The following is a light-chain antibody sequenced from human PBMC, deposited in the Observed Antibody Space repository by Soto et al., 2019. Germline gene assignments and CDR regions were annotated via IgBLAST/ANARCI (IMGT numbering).Light chain of an antibody. CDR2: GAS. J-gene: IGKJ4*01. V-gene: IGKV3-15*01. CDR3: QQYHNWPPFT. CDR1: QSVSGN. Sequence: EIVMTQSPATLSVSPGERATLSCGASQSVSGNLAWYQQKPGQAPRLLIYGASTRATGVPARFSGSGSGTEFTLTISSLQSEDFALYHCQQYHNWPPFTFGGGTKVEI.